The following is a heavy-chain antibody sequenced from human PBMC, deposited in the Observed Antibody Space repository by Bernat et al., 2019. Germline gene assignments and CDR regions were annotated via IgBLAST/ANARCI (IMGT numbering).Heavy chain of an antibody. V-gene: IGHV3-33*01. D-gene: IGHD6-19*01. Sequence: QVQVVESGGGVVQPGRSLRLSCAASGFALSFYGMHWVRQAPGKGLEWVAVIWYDGSNKYYGDSVKGRFTISRESSINTVYLQMNDLRAEDTAIYYCARVRSSGWANDACDVWSQGKTVTVSS. J-gene: IGHJ3*01. CDR2: IWYDGSNK. CDR1: GFALSFYG. CDR3: ARVRSSGWANDACDV.